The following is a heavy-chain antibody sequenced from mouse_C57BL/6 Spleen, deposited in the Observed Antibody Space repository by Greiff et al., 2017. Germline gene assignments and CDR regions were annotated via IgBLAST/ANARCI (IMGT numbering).Heavy chain of an antibody. V-gene: IGHV1-82*01. CDR3: ARLTDYYGSSPGY. CDR1: GYAFSSSW. Sequence: QVQLQQSGPELVKPGASVKISCKASGYAFSSSWMNWVKQRPGKGLEWIGRIYPGDGDTNYNGKFKGKATLTADKSSSTAYMQLSSLTSEDSAVYFCARLTDYYGSSPGYWGQGTTLTVSS. J-gene: IGHJ2*01. D-gene: IGHD1-1*01. CDR2: IYPGDGDT.